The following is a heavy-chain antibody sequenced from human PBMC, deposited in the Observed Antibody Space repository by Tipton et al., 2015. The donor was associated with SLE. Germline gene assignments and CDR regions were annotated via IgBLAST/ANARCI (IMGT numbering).Heavy chain of an antibody. Sequence: QLVQSGAEVKKPGASVKVSCKASGYTFTGYYMYWVRQAPGQGLEWMGWISAYNGNTNYAQRLQGRVTMTTDTSTSTAYMELRSLRSDDTAVYYCARASNLEWELLNYWGQGTLVTVSS. D-gene: IGHD1-26*01. CDR2: ISAYNGNT. V-gene: IGHV1-18*04. CDR3: ARASNLEWELLNY. J-gene: IGHJ4*02. CDR1: GYTFTGYY.